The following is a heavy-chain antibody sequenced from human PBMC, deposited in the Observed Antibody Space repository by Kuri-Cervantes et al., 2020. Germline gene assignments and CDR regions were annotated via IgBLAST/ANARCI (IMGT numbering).Heavy chain of an antibody. D-gene: IGHD1-20*01. CDR1: GITFTDYW. V-gene: IGHV3-74*01. CDR2: INSDGSTT. CDR3: AKALTGATNAFDI. J-gene: IGHJ3*02. Sequence: GGSLRLSCAASGITFTDYWMHWVRQAPGKGLVWVSRINSDGSTTSYADSVKGRLTISRDHAKNTLYLQMNSLRAEDTAVYYCAKALTGATNAFDIWGQGMMVTVSS.